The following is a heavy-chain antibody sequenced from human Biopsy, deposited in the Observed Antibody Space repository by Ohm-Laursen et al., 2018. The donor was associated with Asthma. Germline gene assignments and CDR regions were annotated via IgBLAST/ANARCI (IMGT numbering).Heavy chain of an antibody. CDR1: GYPFIGYH. J-gene: IGHJ5*02. D-gene: IGHD1-14*01. CDR3: ARGQKSAWDRWFDP. Sequence: ASVKVSCKASGYPFIGYHIHWMRQAPGQGLEWMGRINPNSGATNYAQKFQGRVTMTRDTSISTAYMEVSRLRSDDTAVYYCARGQKSAWDRWFDPWGQGTLVTVSS. V-gene: IGHV1-2*06. CDR2: INPNSGAT.